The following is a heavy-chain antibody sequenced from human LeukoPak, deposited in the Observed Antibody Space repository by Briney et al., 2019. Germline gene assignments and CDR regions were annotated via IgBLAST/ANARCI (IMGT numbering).Heavy chain of an antibody. Sequence: SETLSLTCAVYGGSFSGYYWSWIRQPPGKGLEWIGEINHSGSTNYNPSLKSRVTISVDTSKNQFSLKLSSVTAADTAVYYCARGHDYYYDSSGYYFGCRLDPWGQGTPVTVSS. CDR2: INHSGST. CDR1: GGSFSGYY. V-gene: IGHV4-34*01. D-gene: IGHD3-22*01. CDR3: ARGHDYYYDSSGYYFGCRLDP. J-gene: IGHJ5*02.